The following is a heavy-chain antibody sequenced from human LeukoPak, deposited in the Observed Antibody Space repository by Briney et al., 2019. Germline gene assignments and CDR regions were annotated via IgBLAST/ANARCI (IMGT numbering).Heavy chain of an antibody. CDR2: ISSSGNTI. D-gene: IGHD5-18*01. Sequence: PGGSLRLSCAASGFTFSIYWMRWVRQAPGEGLEWVSYISSSGNTIHDADSVKGRFTISRDNAKKSLYLQMNSMRAEDSAVYYCARGRIPDAFDMWGQGTMVTVSS. J-gene: IGHJ3*02. CDR3: ARGRIPDAFDM. CDR1: GFTFSIYW. V-gene: IGHV3-48*04.